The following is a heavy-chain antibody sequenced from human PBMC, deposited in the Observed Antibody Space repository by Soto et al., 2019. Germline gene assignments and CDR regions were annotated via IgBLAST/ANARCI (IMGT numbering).Heavy chain of an antibody. CDR2: INPSGGST. CDR1: GYTFTSYY. CDR3: ARDPKTSAAKNYYGMDV. D-gene: IGHD2-2*01. Sequence: ASVKVSCKASGYTFTSYYMHWVRQAPGQGLEWMGIINPSGGSTSYAQKFQGRVTMTRDTSTSTVYMELSSLRSEDTAVYYCARDPKTSAAKNYYGMDVWGQWTTVTVSS. J-gene: IGHJ6*02. V-gene: IGHV1-46*01.